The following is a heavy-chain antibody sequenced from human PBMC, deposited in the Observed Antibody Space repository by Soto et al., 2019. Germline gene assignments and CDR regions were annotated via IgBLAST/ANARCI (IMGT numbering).Heavy chain of an antibody. CDR3: ARAGGGYDYMDY. CDR2: ISAYNGNT. D-gene: IGHD5-12*01. J-gene: IGHJ4*02. V-gene: IGHV1-18*01. Sequence: QVQLVQSGAEVKKPGASVKDSCKASGYTFTSYGISGVRQAPGQGLEWMGWISAYNGNTNYAQKLQGRVTMTTGTSTSTAYMELRSLRPDDTAVYYCARAGGGYDYMDYCGQGTLVTVSS. CDR1: GYTFTSYG.